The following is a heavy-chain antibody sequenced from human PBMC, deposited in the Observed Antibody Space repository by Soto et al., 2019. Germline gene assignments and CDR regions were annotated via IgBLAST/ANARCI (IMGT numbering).Heavy chain of an antibody. CDR2: ISYDGSNK. CDR1: GFTFSSYG. V-gene: IGHV3-30*18. D-gene: IGHD3-16*01. Sequence: QVQLVESGGGVVQPGRSLRLSCAASGFTFSSYGMHWVRQAPGKGLEWVAVISYDGSNKYYADSVKGRFTISRDNSKNTLYLQMSSLRAEDTAVYYCAKAVSFDYWGQGTLVTVSS. CDR3: AKAVSFDY. J-gene: IGHJ4*02.